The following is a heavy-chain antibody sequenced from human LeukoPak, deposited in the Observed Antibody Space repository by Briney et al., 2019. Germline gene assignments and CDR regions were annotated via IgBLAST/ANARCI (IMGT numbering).Heavy chain of an antibody. Sequence: SETLSLTCTVSGGSISSYYWSWIRQPPGKGLEYIGSIYYSGSTYYNPSLKSRLTISVDTSKSQFSLKLSSVTAADTAVYYCARQGENYSSFDYWGQGTLVTVSS. CDR1: GGSISSYY. CDR2: IYYSGST. V-gene: IGHV4-59*05. CDR3: ARQGENYSSFDY. D-gene: IGHD1-7*01. J-gene: IGHJ4*02.